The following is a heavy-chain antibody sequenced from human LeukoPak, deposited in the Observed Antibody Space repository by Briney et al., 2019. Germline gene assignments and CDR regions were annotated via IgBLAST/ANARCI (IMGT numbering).Heavy chain of an antibody. V-gene: IGHV1-2*04. Sequence: ASVKVSCKASGYTFTGYYMHWVRQAPGQGPGWMGWINPNSGGTNYAQKFQGWVTMTRDTSISTAYMELSRLRSDDTAVYYCARSTNSYGLYYFDYWGQGTLVTVSS. CDR2: INPNSGGT. D-gene: IGHD5-18*01. J-gene: IGHJ4*02. CDR3: ARSTNSYGLYYFDY. CDR1: GYTFTGYY.